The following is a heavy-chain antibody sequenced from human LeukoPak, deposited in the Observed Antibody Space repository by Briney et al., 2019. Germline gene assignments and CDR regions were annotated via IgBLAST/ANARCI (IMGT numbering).Heavy chain of an antibody. V-gene: IGHV1-2*02. J-gene: IGHJ3*02. CDR1: GYTFTGYY. CDR3: ARAHSVTMVRGVRNDAFDI. CDR2: INPNSGGT. Sequence: VKVTGKASGYTFTGYYMHWVRQAPGQGLEWMGWINPNSGGTNYAQKFQGRVTMTRDTSISTAYMELSRLRSDDAAVYYCARAHSVTMVRGVRNDAFDIWGQGTMVTVSS. D-gene: IGHD3-10*01.